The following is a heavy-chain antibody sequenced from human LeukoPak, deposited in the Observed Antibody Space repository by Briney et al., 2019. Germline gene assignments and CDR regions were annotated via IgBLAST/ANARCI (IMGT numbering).Heavy chain of an antibody. CDR3: ARAEIYSSGWYDY. CDR2: IWYDGSNK. Sequence: GGSLRLSCAASGFTFSSYSMNWVRQAPGKGLEWVAVIWYDGSNKYYADSVKGRFTISRDNSKNTLCLQMNSLRAEDTAVYYCARAEIYSSGWYDYWGQGTLVTVSS. CDR1: GFTFSSYS. V-gene: IGHV3-33*08. D-gene: IGHD6-19*01. J-gene: IGHJ4*02.